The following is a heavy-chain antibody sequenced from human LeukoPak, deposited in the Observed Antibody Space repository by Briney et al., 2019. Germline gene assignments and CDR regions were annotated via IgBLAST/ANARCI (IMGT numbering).Heavy chain of an antibody. CDR1: GFTSRSYW. J-gene: IGHJ4*02. Sequence: GGSLRLSRAASGFTSRSYWMHWARQAPGKGLVWVSRINSDGSSTNYADSVKGRFNISRDNAKNTLFLQKNSLRAEDTAVYYCARGGGTIAAAVVDWGQGTLVTVSS. V-gene: IGHV3-74*01. CDR3: ARGGGTIAAAVVD. D-gene: IGHD6-13*01. CDR2: INSDGSST.